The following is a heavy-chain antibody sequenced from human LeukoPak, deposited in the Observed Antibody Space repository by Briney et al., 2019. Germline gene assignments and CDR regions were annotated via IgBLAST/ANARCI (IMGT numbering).Heavy chain of an antibody. CDR1: GGTFSSYA. V-gene: IGHV1-69*01. J-gene: IGHJ4*02. CDR3: ARGRTADEFDY. D-gene: IGHD5-18*01. Sequence: SVKVFCKASGGTFSSYAISWVRQAPGQGLEWMGGIIPIFGTANYAQKFQGRVTITADESTSTAYMELSSLRSEETAVYYCARGRTADEFDYWGQGTLVTVSS. CDR2: IIPIFGTA.